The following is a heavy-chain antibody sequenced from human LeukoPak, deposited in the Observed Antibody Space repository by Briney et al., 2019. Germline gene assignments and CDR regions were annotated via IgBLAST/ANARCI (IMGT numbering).Heavy chain of an antibody. Sequence: ASVKVSCKAFGYTFTSNYMHWVRQAPGQGPEWMGVISPSGGSTTYAQKFQGRVRVTWDMSTSTVYMELTNLRSEDTAVYYCAREDQVESAGLLDYWGQGTLVTVSS. J-gene: IGHJ4*02. V-gene: IGHV1-46*01. D-gene: IGHD2-2*01. CDR3: AREDQVESAGLLDY. CDR1: GYTFTSNY. CDR2: ISPSGGST.